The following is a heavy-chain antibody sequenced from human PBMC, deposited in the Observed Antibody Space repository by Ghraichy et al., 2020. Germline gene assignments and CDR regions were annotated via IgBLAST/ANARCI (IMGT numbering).Heavy chain of an antibody. D-gene: IGHD3-22*01. J-gene: IGHJ2*01. V-gene: IGHV1-18*01. CDR2: ISTYNGNT. Sequence: ASVKVSCKASGYAFINYGISWVRQAPGQGLEWMGWISTYNGNTNFAQKLQGRVTMIKDISTSKDHMELGSLRSDGTGVYYCARAFYYDSSGYQGYWFFDLWGHGTQVTVSS. CDR3: ARAFYYDSSGYQGYWFFDL. CDR1: GYAFINYG.